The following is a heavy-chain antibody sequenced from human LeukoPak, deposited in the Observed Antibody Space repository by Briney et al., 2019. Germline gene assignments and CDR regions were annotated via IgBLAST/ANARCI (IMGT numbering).Heavy chain of an antibody. CDR2: ISGSGGST. J-gene: IGHJ6*02. D-gene: IGHD3-3*01. V-gene: IGHV3-23*01. CDR1: GFTFSSYA. Sequence: GGSLRLSCAASGFTFSSYAMSWVRRAPGKGLEWVSAISGSGGSTYYADSVKGRFTISRDNSKNTLYLQMNSLRAEDTAVYYCAKDYDFWSGYPFYGMDVWGQGTTVTVSS. CDR3: AKDYDFWSGYPFYGMDV.